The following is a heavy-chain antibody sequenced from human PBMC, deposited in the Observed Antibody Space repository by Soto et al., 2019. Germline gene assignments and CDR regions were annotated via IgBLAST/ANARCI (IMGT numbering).Heavy chain of an antibody. CDR1: GFTFSSYG. V-gene: IGHV3-33*01. J-gene: IGHJ4*02. Sequence: QVQLVESGGGVVQPGRSLRLSCAASGFTFSSYGMHWVRQAPGKGLEWVAIIWYDGGNKYYADSVKGRFTISRDNSKNTLYLQMISLSAEDTAVYYFPRHLSRIPDYWGQGTLVTVSS. CDR3: PRHLSRIPDY. CDR2: IWYDGGNK. D-gene: IGHD5-18*01.